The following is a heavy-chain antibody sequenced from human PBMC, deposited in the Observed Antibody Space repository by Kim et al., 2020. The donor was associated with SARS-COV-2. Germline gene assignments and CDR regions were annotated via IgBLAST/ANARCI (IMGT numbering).Heavy chain of an antibody. J-gene: IGHJ4*02. CDR2: ISAYNGNT. CDR3: ARGLGYYYDSSGYYTFGY. CDR1: GYTFTSYG. V-gene: IGHV1-18*04. Sequence: ASVKVSCKASGYTFTSYGISWVRQAPGQGLEWMGWISAYNGNTNYAQKLQGRVTMTTDTSTSTAYMELRSLRSDDTAVYYCARGLGYYYDSSGYYTFGYWGQGTLVTVSS. D-gene: IGHD3-22*01.